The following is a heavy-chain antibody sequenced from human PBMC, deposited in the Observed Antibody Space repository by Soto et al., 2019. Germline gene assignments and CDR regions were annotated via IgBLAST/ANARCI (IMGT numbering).Heavy chain of an antibody. J-gene: IGHJ4*02. CDR2: IYPDDSDT. CDR3: ARQLYTSSSFPDY. Sequence: PGESLKISCQGSGYIFTSYWIGWVRQMPGKGLEWMGIIYPDDSDTRYSPSFQGQVTISADKSTSTAYLQWTSLKASDSAMYYCARQLYTSSSFPDYWGQGTLVTVSS. CDR1: GYIFTSYW. D-gene: IGHD6-6*01. V-gene: IGHV5-51*01.